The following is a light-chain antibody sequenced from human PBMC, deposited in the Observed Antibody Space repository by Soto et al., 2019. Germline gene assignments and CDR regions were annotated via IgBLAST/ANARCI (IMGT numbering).Light chain of an antibody. CDR1: SSDIGGNNY. CDR2: NVS. CDR3: SSYTGGSTRHV. J-gene: IGLJ1*01. Sequence: QSVLTQPASVSGSPGQSITISCTGISSDIGGNNYVSWYQHQPGKAPKLLIYNVSSRPSEVSNCFSGSGSANTAYLTISGLQAEDEADYFCSSYTGGSTRHVFGTGTKLTVL. V-gene: IGLV2-14*01.